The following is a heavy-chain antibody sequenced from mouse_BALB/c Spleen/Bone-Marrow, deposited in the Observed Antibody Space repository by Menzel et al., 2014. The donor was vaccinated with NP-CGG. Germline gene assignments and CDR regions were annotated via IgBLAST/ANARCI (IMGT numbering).Heavy chain of an antibody. D-gene: IGHD2-1*01. CDR1: GYSFTNSW. Sequence: QVQLQQSGAELAKPGASVKMSCTASGYSFTNSWMHWVKQRPGQGLEWIGYISPSNGYSEYNQKFKDKATLTADKSSNIALMQRSMLTSEDSAVYYCSSYGNCRLFAYWGQGTLVTVSA. J-gene: IGHJ3*01. V-gene: IGHV1-7*01. CDR3: SSYGNCRLFAY. CDR2: ISPSNGYS.